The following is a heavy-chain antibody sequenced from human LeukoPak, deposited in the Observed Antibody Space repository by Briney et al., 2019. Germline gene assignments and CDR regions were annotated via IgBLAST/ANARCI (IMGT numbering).Heavy chain of an antibody. CDR2: ISASGST. V-gene: IGHV4-61*02. D-gene: IGHD5-24*01. J-gene: IGHJ4*02. CDR3: ARGKDAYTILDS. Sequence: SETLSLTCTVSGGSITSGNYYWSWIRQPAGKGLEWIGRISASGSTDYNPSLKSRVTVSIDTSKNIFSLRLTSVTAADTAVYYCARGKDAYTILDSWGQGTLVTVSS. CDR1: GGSITSGNYY.